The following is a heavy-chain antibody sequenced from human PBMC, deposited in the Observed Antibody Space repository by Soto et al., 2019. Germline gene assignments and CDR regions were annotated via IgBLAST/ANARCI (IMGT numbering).Heavy chain of an antibody. V-gene: IGHV1-24*01. J-gene: IGHJ3*02. CDR1: GYTLTELS. D-gene: IGHD3-22*01. CDR3: VRDRGYPDSFDM. Sequence: GASVKVSCKVSGYTLTELSMHWVRQAPGKGLEWMGGFDPEDGETIYAQKFQGRFTISRDNAQSTLYLQMSSLRVDDTAVYFCVRDRGYPDSFDMWGPGTMVTVSS. CDR2: FDPEDGET.